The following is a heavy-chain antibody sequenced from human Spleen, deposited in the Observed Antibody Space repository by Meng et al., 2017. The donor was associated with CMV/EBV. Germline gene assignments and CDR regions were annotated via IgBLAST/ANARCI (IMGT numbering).Heavy chain of an antibody. V-gene: IGHV5-51*01. CDR1: GYSFSTYW. CDR3: ARRLQFYDTLAHLDY. Sequence: GESLKISCKTSGYSFSTYWIGWVRQMPGKGLEWMGIIYPADSDVRYTPSFQGQVTISVDKSINTAYLQWSSLKASDSAMYYCARRLQFYDTLAHLDYWGQGTLVTVSS. CDR2: IYPADSDV. J-gene: IGHJ4*02. D-gene: IGHD2/OR15-2a*01.